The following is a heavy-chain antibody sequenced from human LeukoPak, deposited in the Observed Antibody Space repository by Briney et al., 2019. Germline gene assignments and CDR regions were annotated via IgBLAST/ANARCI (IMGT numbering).Heavy chain of an antibody. CDR2: IYYSGIT. Sequence: SETLSLTCTDSGGSIGSGGFYWSWIRQPPGKVLEWIGYIYYSGITYYNPSLKSRLTISVDTSKNQFSLRLGSVTAADTAVYYCARVVPIVATAYYFDYWGQGTLVTVSS. D-gene: IGHD5-12*01. J-gene: IGHJ4*02. CDR1: GGSIGSGGFY. CDR3: ARVVPIVATAYYFDY. V-gene: IGHV4-30-4*01.